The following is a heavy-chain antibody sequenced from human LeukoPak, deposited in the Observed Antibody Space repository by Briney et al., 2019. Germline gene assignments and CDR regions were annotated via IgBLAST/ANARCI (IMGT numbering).Heavy chain of an antibody. CDR2: IWYDGSNK. CDR1: GFTFSSYG. D-gene: IGHD6-19*01. V-gene: IGHV3-33*01. CDR3: ARVGSGSYGMDV. J-gene: IGHJ6*04. Sequence: GRSLRLSCAASGFTFSSYGMHWVRQAPGKGLEWVAVIWYDGSNKYYADSVKGRCTISRDNSKNTLYLQVNSLRAEDTAVYYCARVGSGSYGMDVWGKGTTVTVSS.